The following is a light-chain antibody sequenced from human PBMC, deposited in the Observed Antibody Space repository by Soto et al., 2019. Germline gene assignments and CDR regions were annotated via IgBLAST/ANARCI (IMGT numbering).Light chain of an antibody. CDR3: GSWDSSLSAYV. V-gene: IGLV1-51*01. CDR1: SSNIGGNS. J-gene: IGLJ1*01. Sequence: QSVLTQPPAVSAAPGQRVTISCSGSSSNIGGNSVSWYQQLPGTAPKLLIYDDDKRPSGIPDRFSGSKSGTSATLGITGFQTGDEADYYCGSWDSSLSAYVFGTGTKV. CDR2: DDD.